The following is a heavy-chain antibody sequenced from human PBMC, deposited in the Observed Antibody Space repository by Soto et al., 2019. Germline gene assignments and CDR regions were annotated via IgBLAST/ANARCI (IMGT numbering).Heavy chain of an antibody. CDR3: AKDGSQKDDDGNWLGS. CDR2: ISWDGGTT. J-gene: IGHJ5*01. Sequence: DVQLVESGGDVVQPGGSLRLSCAASGFTFEDYTIHWVRQAPGKALEWVSLISWDGGTTYYTHSVKGRFTISRDKSKNSLYLQMNSLRPEDTALYYCAKDGSQKDDDGNWLGSWGQGTLVTVSS. D-gene: IGHD3-16*01. V-gene: IGHV3-43*01. CDR1: GFTFEDYT.